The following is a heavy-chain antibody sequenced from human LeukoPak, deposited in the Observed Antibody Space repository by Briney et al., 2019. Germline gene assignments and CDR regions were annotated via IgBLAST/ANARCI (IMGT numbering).Heavy chain of an antibody. D-gene: IGHD4-17*01. CDR2: IYYSGGT. Sequence: PSETLSLTCTVSGGSISSYYWSWIRQPPGKGLEWIGYIYYSGGTNYNPSLKSRVTISVDTSKNQFSLKLSSVTAADTAVYYCARVGYGDAIDYWGQGTLVTVSS. CDR1: GGSISSYY. V-gene: IGHV4-59*01. CDR3: ARVGYGDAIDY. J-gene: IGHJ4*02.